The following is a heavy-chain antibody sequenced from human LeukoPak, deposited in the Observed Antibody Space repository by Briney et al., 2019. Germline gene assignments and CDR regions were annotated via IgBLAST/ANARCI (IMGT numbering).Heavy chain of an antibody. J-gene: IGHJ4*02. CDR2: INHSGST. Sequence: SETLSLTCAVYGGSFSGYYWSWIRQPPGKGLEWIGEINHSGSTNYNPSLKSRVTISVDTSKNQFSLKLSSVTAADTAVYYCARLFITPSHWGQGTLVTVSS. CDR3: ARLFITPSH. CDR1: GGSFSGYY. V-gene: IGHV4-34*01.